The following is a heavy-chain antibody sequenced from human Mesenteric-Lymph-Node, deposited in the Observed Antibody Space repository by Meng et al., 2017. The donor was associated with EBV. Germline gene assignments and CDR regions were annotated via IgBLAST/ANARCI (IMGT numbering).Heavy chain of an antibody. V-gene: IGHV1-69*13. J-gene: IGHJ5*01. D-gene: IGHD2-2*01. CDR3: ANHSTRWYVLDS. Sequence: QVQLVQSGAEVKKPGASVKVSCKASGYTFSSYGVSWVRQAPGQGLEWMGGIIPILGTTNYAQKFRDRVTVTADESTTTAYMELTSLRFDDTAVYYCANHSTRWYVLDSWGQGTLVTVSS. CDR2: IIPILGTT. CDR1: GYTFSSYG.